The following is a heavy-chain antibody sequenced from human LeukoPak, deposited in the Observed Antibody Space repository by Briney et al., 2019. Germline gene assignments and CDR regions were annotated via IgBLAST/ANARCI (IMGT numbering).Heavy chain of an antibody. Sequence: PGGSLRLSCAASGFTFSDYYISSIRQAPGKGLGWVSYISSSSGYTNYADAVKGRFTISRDNAKNSLYLQMTSLRAEDTAVYYCARGSLSAYSSGWYAKKFREDFDYWGQGTLVTVSS. D-gene: IGHD6-19*01. J-gene: IGHJ4*02. CDR2: ISSSSGYT. CDR3: ARGSLSAYSSGWYAKKFREDFDY. CDR1: GFTFSDYY. V-gene: IGHV3-11*06.